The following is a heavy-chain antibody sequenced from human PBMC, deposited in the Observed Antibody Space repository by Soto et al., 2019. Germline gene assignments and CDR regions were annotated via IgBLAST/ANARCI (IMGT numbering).Heavy chain of an antibody. Sequence: SETLSLTCTVSGGSISSYYWSWIRQPPGKGLEWIGYIYYSGSTNYNPSLKSRVTISVDTSKNQFSLKLSSVTAADTAVYYCARAWFGELNSMDVWGTGTTVSLAS. CDR1: GGSISSYY. CDR2: IYYSGST. J-gene: IGHJ6*03. CDR3: ARAWFGELNSMDV. V-gene: IGHV4-59*01. D-gene: IGHD3-10*01.